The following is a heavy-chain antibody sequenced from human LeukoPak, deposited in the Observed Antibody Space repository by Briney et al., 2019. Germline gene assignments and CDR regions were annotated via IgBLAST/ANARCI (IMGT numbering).Heavy chain of an antibody. J-gene: IGHJ4*02. Sequence: KFQGRITIARDTSASTAYMELSSLRSEDTGVYYCARAPLSQHAAFGYWGQGTLVTVSS. V-gene: IGHV1-3*01. CDR3: ARAPLSQHAAFGY.